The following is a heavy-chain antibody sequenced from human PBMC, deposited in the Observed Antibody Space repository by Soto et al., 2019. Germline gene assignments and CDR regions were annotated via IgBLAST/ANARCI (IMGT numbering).Heavy chain of an antibody. CDR2: IYYRGRT. D-gene: IGHD3-10*01. CDR3: ARRIYYYYGMDV. V-gene: IGHV4-30-4*01. J-gene: IGHJ6*02. CDR1: GGSISSGNYY. Sequence: QVQLQESGPGLVKPSQTLSLTCTVSGGSISSGNYYWSWIRQPPGKGLEWIGYIYYRGRTYYNPSLKSRVTISVATSTNQFSLKLSSVTAADTAVYYCARRIYYYYGMDVWGQGTTVTVSS.